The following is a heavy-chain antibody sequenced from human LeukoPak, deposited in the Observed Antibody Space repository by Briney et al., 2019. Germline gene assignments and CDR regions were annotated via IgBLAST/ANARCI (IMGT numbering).Heavy chain of an antibody. V-gene: IGHV3-7*01. CDR2: IRQDGSEK. CDR1: GFTFSDFA. D-gene: IGHD4-23*01. Sequence: GGSLRLSCAASGFTFSDFAMSWVRQAPGKGLEWVANIRQDGSEKYYIDSVKGRFTISRDNAKNSLYLQMNSLRAEDTAMYYCARGSGGNGYWGQGTLVTVSS. J-gene: IGHJ4*02. CDR3: ARGSGGNGY.